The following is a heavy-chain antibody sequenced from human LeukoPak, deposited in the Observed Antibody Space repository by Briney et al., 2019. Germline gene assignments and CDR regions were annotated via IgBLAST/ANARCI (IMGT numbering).Heavy chain of an antibody. CDR2: ISGSGGST. CDR3: ARLIAAARWFDP. D-gene: IGHD6-13*01. J-gene: IGHJ5*02. Sequence: GGSLRLSCAASGFTFSSYAMSWVRQAPGKGLEWVSAISGSGGSTYYADSVKGRFTISRDNSRNTLYLQMNSLRAEDTAVYYCARLIAAARWFDPWGQGTLVTVSS. V-gene: IGHV3-23*01. CDR1: GFTFSSYA.